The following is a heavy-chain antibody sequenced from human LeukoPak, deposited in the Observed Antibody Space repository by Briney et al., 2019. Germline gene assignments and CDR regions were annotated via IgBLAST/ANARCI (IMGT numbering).Heavy chain of an antibody. V-gene: IGHV3-53*01. CDR2: IYSGGTT. D-gene: IGHD6-19*01. CDR3: AIELSSSAAGTSGVLDY. Sequence: PLGCLRLSCAASGFTATSNYMCWVPQTPRKRLERVSVIYSGGTTYYADSVKGRFTISRDNSKNTLYLHMSSLRAEDTAVYYCAIELSSSAAGTSGVLDYWGQGTLVTVSS. J-gene: IGHJ4*02. CDR1: GFTATSNY.